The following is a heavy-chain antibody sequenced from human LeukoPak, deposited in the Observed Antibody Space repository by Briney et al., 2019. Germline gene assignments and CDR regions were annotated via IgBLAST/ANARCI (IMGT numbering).Heavy chain of an antibody. CDR3: ARDKAVAGTDNWFDP. CDR1: GFTFSSYW. CDR2: INSDGSST. Sequence: GGSLRLSYAASGFTFSSYWMHWVRQAPGKGLVWVSRINSDGSSTSYADSVKGRFTISRDNAKNTPYLQMNSLRAEDTAVYYCARDKAVAGTDNWFDPWGQGTLVTVSS. J-gene: IGHJ5*02. D-gene: IGHD6-19*01. V-gene: IGHV3-74*01.